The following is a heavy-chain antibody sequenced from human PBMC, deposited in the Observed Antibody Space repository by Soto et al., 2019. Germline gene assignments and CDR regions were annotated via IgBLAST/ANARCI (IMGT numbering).Heavy chain of an antibody. Sequence: TLSLTCAVSGGSISSGGYSWSWIRQPPGKGLEWIGYIYHSGSTYYNPSLKSRVTISADTSKNQFSLQSTSVTAADTAVYYGATNRINRPDLFDSWGQGALVTVSS. CDR1: GGSISSGGYS. CDR2: IYHSGST. D-gene: IGHD1-1*01. V-gene: IGHV4-30-2*05. J-gene: IGHJ5*01. CDR3: ATNRINRPDLFDS.